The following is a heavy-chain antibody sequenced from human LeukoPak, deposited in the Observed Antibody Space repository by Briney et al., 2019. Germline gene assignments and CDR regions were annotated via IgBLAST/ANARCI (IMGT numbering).Heavy chain of an antibody. J-gene: IGHJ1*01. CDR1: GDTVSSNSAT. V-gene: IGHV6-1*01. Sequence: SQTLSLTCAISGDTVSSNSATWNWIRQSPSRGLEWLGRTYYRSKWYKYYAVSVKGRITINPDTSKNQFSLQLNSVTPEGTAVYYCARGPSYFQHWGQGTLVTVSS. CDR3: ARGPSYFQH. CDR2: TYYRSKWYK.